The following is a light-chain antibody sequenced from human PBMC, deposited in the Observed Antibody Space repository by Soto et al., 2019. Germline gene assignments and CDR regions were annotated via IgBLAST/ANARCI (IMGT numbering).Light chain of an antibody. CDR2: SNN. Sequence: QSVLTQPPSASGTPGQRVIISCSGSSSHIGSNTVNWYQQLPGTAPKLLIYSNNQRPSGVPDRFSGSKSGTSASLAISGLHSEDDADYYCAAWDDSLNGRYVFGTGTKVTVL. J-gene: IGLJ1*01. V-gene: IGLV1-44*01. CDR3: AAWDDSLNGRYV. CDR1: SSHIGSNT.